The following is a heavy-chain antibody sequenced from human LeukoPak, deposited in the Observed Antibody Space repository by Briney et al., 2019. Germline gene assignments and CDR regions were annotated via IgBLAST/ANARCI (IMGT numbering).Heavy chain of an antibody. CDR2: ISSSGTI. J-gene: IGHJ4*02. CDR1: GFTFSSYS. D-gene: IGHD3-10*01. V-gene: IGHV3-48*04. Sequence: PGGSLRLSCAASGFTFSSYSMNWVRQAPGKGLEWVSYISSSGTIYYADSVKGRFTISRDNAKNSLYLQMNSLRAEDTAVYYCARDGSGKPLDTDYWGQGTLVTVSS. CDR3: ARDGSGKPLDTDY.